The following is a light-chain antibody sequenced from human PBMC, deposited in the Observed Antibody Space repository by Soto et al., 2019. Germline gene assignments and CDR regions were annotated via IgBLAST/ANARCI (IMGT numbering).Light chain of an antibody. CDR1: QGISNY. CDR2: AAS. J-gene: IGKJ3*01. Sequence: DIQMTQSPSSLSASVGDRVTITCRASQGISNYLAWYQPKPGKVPKLLIYAASTLQSGVPSRFSGSGSGTEFTITISSLLPEDVATYYCQKYNSAPRACGPGTKVAIK. V-gene: IGKV1-27*01. CDR3: QKYNSAPRA.